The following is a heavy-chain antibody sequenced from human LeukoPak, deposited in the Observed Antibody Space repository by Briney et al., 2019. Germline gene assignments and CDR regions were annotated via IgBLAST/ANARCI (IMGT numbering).Heavy chain of an antibody. V-gene: IGHV3-21*01. D-gene: IGHD5-12*01. CDR3: ARGYSGYDIPPFDP. J-gene: IGHJ5*02. CDR1: GFTFSSYS. CDR2: ISSSSSYI. Sequence: GGSLRLSCAASGFTFSSYSMNWVRQAPGKGLEWVSSISSSSSYIYYADSVKGRFTISRDNARNSLYLQMNSLRAEDTAVYYCARGYSGYDIPPFDPWGQGTLVTVSS.